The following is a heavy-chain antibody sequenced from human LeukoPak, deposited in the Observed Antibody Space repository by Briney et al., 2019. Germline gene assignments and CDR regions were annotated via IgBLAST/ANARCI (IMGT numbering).Heavy chain of an antibody. Sequence: GGSLRLSCVASGFTFSSYGMSWVRQAPGKGLEWVSGISGSGGSTYYADSVKGRFTISRDNSKSTLYLQMNSLGAEDTTIFYCARDNIVYSSSWYGGLDYWGQGTLATVSS. CDR1: GFTFSSYG. CDR2: ISGSGGST. V-gene: IGHV3-23*01. J-gene: IGHJ4*02. D-gene: IGHD6-13*01. CDR3: ARDNIVYSSSWYGGLDY.